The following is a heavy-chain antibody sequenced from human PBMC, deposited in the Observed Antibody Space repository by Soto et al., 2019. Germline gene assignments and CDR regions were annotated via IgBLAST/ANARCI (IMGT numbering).Heavy chain of an antibody. CDR2: ISAYNGNT. D-gene: IGHD6-13*01. CDR3: ARVGHYSIAAAGTLDY. Sequence: ASVKVSCKASGYTFTSYGISWVRQAPGQGLEWMGWISAYNGNTNYAQKIQGRVNMTTDTSTSTAYMELRSLRSDDTAVYYCARVGHYSIAAAGTLDYWGQGTLVAVSS. V-gene: IGHV1-18*01. CDR1: GYTFTSYG. J-gene: IGHJ4*02.